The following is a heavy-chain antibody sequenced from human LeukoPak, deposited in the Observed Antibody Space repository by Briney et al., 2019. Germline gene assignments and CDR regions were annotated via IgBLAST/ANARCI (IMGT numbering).Heavy chain of an antibody. CDR1: GGSISSGGYY. V-gene: IGHV4-31*03. CDR3: ARDLRGYGGRPYWFDP. Sequence: SETLSLTCTVSGGSISSGGYYWSWIRQPPGKGLEWIGYIYYSGSTYYNPSLKSRVTISVDTSKNQFSLKLSSVTAADTAVYYCARDLRGYGGRPYWFDPWGQGTLVTVSS. CDR2: IYYSGST. J-gene: IGHJ5*02. D-gene: IGHD4-23*01.